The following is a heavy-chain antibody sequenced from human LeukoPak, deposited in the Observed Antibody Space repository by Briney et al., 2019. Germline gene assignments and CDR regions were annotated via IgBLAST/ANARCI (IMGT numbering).Heavy chain of an antibody. CDR1: GFTFTSSA. CDR3: AALGGGSYKRGYSDY. D-gene: IGHD1-26*01. CDR2: IVVGSGNT. V-gene: IGHV1-58*02. Sequence: SVKVSCKASGFTFTSSAMQWVRQARGQRLEWIGWIVVGSGNTNYAQKFQERVTITRDMSTSTAYMELSSLRSEDTAVYYCAALGGGSYKRGYSDYWGQGTLVTVSS. J-gene: IGHJ4*02.